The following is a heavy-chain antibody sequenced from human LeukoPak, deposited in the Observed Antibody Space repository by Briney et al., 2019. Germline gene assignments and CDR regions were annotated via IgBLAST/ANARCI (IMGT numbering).Heavy chain of an antibody. CDR3: AKSDYYDSSGYAFDI. D-gene: IGHD3-22*01. Sequence: GGSLRLSCAASGFTFSSYAMSWVRQAPGKGLEWVSAISGSGGSTYYADSVKGRSTISRDNSKNTLYLQMNSLRAEDTAVYYCAKSDYYDSSGYAFDIWGQGTMVTVSS. CDR2: ISGSGGST. CDR1: GFTFSSYA. J-gene: IGHJ3*02. V-gene: IGHV3-23*01.